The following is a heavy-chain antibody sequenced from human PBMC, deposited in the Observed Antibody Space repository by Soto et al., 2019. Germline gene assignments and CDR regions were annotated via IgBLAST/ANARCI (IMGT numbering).Heavy chain of an antibody. D-gene: IGHD2-21*01. V-gene: IGHV2-5*01. CDR1: GFSLKTTVVG. CDR2: IYWNDDK. J-gene: IGHJ4*02. CDR3: VHPPISPHY. Sequence: SGPTLVNPTQTLTLTCTVSGFSLKTTVVGVGWIRQPPGKALDWLALIYWNDDKDYSPSLETRLTITKDTSKNQVVLTMTNMDPGDTASYYCVHPPISPHYWGQGTLVTVSS.